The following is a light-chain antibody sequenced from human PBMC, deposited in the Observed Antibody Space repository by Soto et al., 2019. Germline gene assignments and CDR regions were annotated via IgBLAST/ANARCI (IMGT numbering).Light chain of an antibody. J-gene: IGLJ1*01. CDR3: SSYTSSSTLYV. Sequence: QSALTQPASVSGSPGQSITISCTGTSSDVGGYNYVSWYRQHPGKAPKLMIYEVNNRPSRVSNRFSGSKSGNTASLTISGLQAEDEAEYYCSSYTSSSTLYVFGTGTKLTVL. CDR2: EVN. V-gene: IGLV2-14*01. CDR1: SSDVGGYNY.